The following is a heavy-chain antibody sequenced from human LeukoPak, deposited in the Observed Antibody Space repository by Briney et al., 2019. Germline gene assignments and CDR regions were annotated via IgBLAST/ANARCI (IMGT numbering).Heavy chain of an antibody. J-gene: IGHJ1*01. D-gene: IGHD3-22*01. CDR3: VVGDYYDSSGYYRAFQH. V-gene: IGHV3-48*03. Sequence: TGGSLRLSCAASGFTFSSYEMNWVRQAPGKGLEWVSYISSSGSTIYYADSVKGRFTLSRDNAKNSLYLQMNSLRAEDTAVYYCVVGDYYDSSGYYRAFQHWGQGTLVTVSS. CDR2: ISSSGSTI. CDR1: GFTFSSYE.